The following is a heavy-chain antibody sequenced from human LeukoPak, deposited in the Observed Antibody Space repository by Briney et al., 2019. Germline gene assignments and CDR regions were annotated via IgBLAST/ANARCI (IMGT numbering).Heavy chain of an antibody. CDR3: ARGLVRGVTRSYWYFDP. V-gene: IGHV4-59*01. D-gene: IGHD3-10*01. CDR2: IYDSGST. CDR1: GGSISSYY. J-gene: IGHJ2*01. Sequence: SETLSLTCTVSGGSISSYYWSWIRQPPGKGLEWIGYIYDSGSTNYNPSLKSRISISLDTSKNQFSLKLSSVTAADTAVYYCARGLVRGVTRSYWYFDPWGRGTLVTVSS.